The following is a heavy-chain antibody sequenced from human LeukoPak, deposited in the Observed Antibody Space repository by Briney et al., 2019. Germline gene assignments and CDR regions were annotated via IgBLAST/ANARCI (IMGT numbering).Heavy chain of an antibody. CDR2: IRHDGNNQ. CDR1: GFAFSGYG. V-gene: IGHV3-30*02. Sequence: GGSLRLSCAVSGFAFSGYGMHWVRQAPGKGLEWVTFIRHDGNNQYYADSVKGRFIISRDNSKNTLYLQMNSLRAEDTAVYYCAVHPHGQQLALGYFDYWGQGTLVTVS. CDR3: AVHPHGQQLALGYFDY. J-gene: IGHJ4*02. D-gene: IGHD6-13*01.